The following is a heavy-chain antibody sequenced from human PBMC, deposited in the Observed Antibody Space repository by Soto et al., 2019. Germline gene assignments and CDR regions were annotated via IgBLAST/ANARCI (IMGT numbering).Heavy chain of an antibody. Sequence: GESLKISCKGSGYSFTSYWIGWVRQMPGKGLEWMGIIYPGDSDTRYSPSFQGQVTISADKSISTAYLQWSSLKASDTAMYYCASTVTHEPRPIFYAFDIWGQGTMDTFSS. CDR2: IYPGDSDT. CDR3: ASTVTHEPRPIFYAFDI. CDR1: GYSFTSYW. J-gene: IGHJ3*02. V-gene: IGHV5-51*01. D-gene: IGHD4-17*01.